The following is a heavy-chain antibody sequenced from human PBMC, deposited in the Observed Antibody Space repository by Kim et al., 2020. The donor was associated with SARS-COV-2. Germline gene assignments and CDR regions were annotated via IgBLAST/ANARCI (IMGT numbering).Heavy chain of an antibody. Sequence: GGSLRLSCAASGFTFSSFAMSWVRQAPGKGLEWVSAISGSGSTTFYADSVKGRFTISRDSSKNTLYLQMNSLRAEDTAVYFCAKGSGGSCYSSCDYWGQG. CDR3: AKGSGGSCYSSCDY. D-gene: IGHD2-15*01. CDR1: GFTFSSFA. J-gene: IGHJ4*02. CDR2: ISGSGSTT. V-gene: IGHV3-23*01.